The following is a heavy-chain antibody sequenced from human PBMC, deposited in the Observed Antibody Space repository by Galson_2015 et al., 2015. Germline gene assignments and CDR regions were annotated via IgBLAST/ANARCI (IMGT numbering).Heavy chain of an antibody. CDR2: IYPGDSDI. D-gene: IGHD3-10*01. J-gene: IGHJ6*03. CDR1: GYSFNTYW. CDR3: ARGIYYGNSGTYGYFGFYCYMDV. V-gene: IGHV5-51*01. Sequence: QSGAEVKKPGESLTISCKGSGYSFNTYWIGWVRQMPGKGLEWMGLIYPGDSDIRYSLSFQGQVTISADKSISTAYLQWSSLRASDTAMYYCARGIYYGNSGTYGYFGFYCYMDVWGKGTTVTVSS.